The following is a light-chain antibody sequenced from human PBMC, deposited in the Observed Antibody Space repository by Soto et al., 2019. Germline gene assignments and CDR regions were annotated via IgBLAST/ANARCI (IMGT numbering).Light chain of an antibody. CDR1: QFVGSN. V-gene: IGKV3-15*01. J-gene: IGKJ4*01. CDR3: QQYNNWPPLT. Sequence: EIVMTQSPATLSVSPGERATVSCRASQFVGSNLAWYQQKPGQAPRLLIYGASTMATGIPAMFSGSGSGTEFTLTISSLQSEDFAVYYCQQYNNWPPLTFGGGTKVENK. CDR2: GAS.